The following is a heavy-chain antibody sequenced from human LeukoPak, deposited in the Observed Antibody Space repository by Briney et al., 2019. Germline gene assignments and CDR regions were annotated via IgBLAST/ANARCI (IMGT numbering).Heavy chain of an antibody. V-gene: IGHV4-39*07. D-gene: IGHD5-12*01. Sequence: SETLSLTCAVSGGSIRSNNHYWGRIRQPPGKGLEWIGNIYFNGNIAYNPSLQSRVTISVDTSKNQFSLRLNSVTSADTAMYYCARVELIVALPTSFDPWGQGTLVTVSS. J-gene: IGHJ5*02. CDR2: IYFNGNI. CDR3: ARVELIVALPTSFDP. CDR1: GGSIRSNNHY.